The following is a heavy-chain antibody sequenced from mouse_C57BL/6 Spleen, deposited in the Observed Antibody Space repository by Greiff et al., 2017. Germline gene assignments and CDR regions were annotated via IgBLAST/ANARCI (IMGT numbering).Heavy chain of an antibody. CDR3: AGCYYGSNYDIDY. V-gene: IGHV1-81*01. CDR1: GYTFTSYG. J-gene: IGHJ4*01. D-gene: IGHD1-1*01. Sequence: VQLQQSGAELARPGASVKLSCKASGYTFTSYGISWVKQRTGQGLEWIGEIYPRSGNTYYNEKFKGKATLTADKSSSTAYMELRSLTSADSAVDFCAGCYYGSNYDIDYWGQGTSVTVSS. CDR2: IYPRSGNT.